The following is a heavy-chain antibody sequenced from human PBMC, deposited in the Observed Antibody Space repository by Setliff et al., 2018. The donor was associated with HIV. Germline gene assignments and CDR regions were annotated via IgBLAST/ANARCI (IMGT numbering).Heavy chain of an antibody. CDR3: ARVDDDYVWARTYFDY. Sequence: GGSLRLSCAASGFTFSSYAMSWVRQAPGKGLEWVSAISGSDGSVTNYAYSVKGRFTISRDNAKNTLYLQMSSLRADDTAVYYCARVDDDYVWARTYFDYWGQGSLVTVSS. D-gene: IGHD3-16*01. CDR2: ISGSDGSVT. J-gene: IGHJ4*02. CDR1: GFTFSSYA. V-gene: IGHV3-23*01.